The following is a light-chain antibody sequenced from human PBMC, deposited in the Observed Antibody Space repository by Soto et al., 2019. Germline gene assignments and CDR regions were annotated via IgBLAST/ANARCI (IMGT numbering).Light chain of an antibody. Sequence: QSVLTQPASVSGSPGQSITISYTGTSSDVGSYNLVSWYQQHPGKAPKLMIYEDSKRPSGVSNRFSGSKSGNTASLTISGLQAEDEADYYCCSYAGSSTLVFGGGTKLTVL. CDR1: SSDVGSYNL. CDR3: CSYAGSSTLV. J-gene: IGLJ2*01. V-gene: IGLV2-23*01. CDR2: EDS.